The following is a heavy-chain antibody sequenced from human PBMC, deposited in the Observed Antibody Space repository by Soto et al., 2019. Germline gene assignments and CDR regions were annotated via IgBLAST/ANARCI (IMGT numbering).Heavy chain of an antibody. CDR3: VRGVLS. Sequence: QVQLRESGPGLVKASQTLSLTCNVSGGSISSGGYYWTWIRQHPGKGLEWIGNIHHSGSTFYNPSLKSRVSISVDTSKYQFSLKLSSVTAADTAVYFCVRGVLSWGQGTLVTVSS. J-gene: IGHJ1*01. D-gene: IGHD3-10*01. V-gene: IGHV4-31*03. CDR2: IHHSGST. CDR1: GGSISSGGYY.